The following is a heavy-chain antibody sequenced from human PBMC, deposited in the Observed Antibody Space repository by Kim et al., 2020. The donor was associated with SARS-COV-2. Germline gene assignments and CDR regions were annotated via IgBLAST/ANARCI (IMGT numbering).Heavy chain of an antibody. CDR3: TRGPPHIVVVTAPDY. CDR1: GFTFGDYA. D-gene: IGHD2-21*02. V-gene: IGHV3-49*03. J-gene: IGHJ4*02. Sequence: GGSLRLSCTASGFTFGDYAMSWFRQAPGKGLEWVGFIRSKAYGGTTEYAASVKGRFTISRDDSKSIAYLQMNSLKTEDTAVYYCTRGPPHIVVVTAPDYWGQGTLVTVSS. CDR2: IRSKAYGGTT.